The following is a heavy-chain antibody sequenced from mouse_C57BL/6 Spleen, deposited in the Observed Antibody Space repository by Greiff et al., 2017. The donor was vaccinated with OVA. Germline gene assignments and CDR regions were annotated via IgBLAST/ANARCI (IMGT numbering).Heavy chain of an antibody. Sequence: VPLQQSGPELVKPGASVKIPCKASGYPFTDYNLDWVKQSPGKSLEWIGDINPNNGGTIYNQKFKGKATLTVDKSSSTAYMELRSLTSEDTAVYYCARRDYGEAFAYWGQGTLVTVSA. CDR1: GYPFTDYN. J-gene: IGHJ3*01. CDR2: INPNNGGT. CDR3: ARRDYGEAFAY. D-gene: IGHD1-1*01. V-gene: IGHV1-18*01.